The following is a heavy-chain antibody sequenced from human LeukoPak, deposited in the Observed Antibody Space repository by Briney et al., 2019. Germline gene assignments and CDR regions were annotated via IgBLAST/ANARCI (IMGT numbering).Heavy chain of an antibody. J-gene: IGHJ6*03. CDR3: ARGARSSAYYSRYYYYYTDV. CDR1: GYSISSGYY. V-gene: IGHV4-38-2*02. CDR2: IYHSGST. Sequence: PSETLPLTCTVSGYSISSGYYWGWIRQPPGKGLEWIGSIYHSGSTYYNPSLKSRVTISVDTSKKQFSLKLSSVTAADTVVYFCARGARSSAYYSRYYYYYTDVWGKGTSVTVSS. D-gene: IGHD3-22*01.